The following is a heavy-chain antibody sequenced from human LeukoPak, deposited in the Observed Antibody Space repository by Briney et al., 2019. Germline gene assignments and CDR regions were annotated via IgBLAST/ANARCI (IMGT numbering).Heavy chain of an antibody. Sequence: GGSLRLSCAASGFTFSSYGMHWVRQAPGKGLEWVAVISYDGSNKYYADSVKGRFTISRDNSKNTLYLQMNSLRAEDTAVYYCAKGWIDSTVDYWGQGTLVTVSS. CDR3: AKGWIDSTVDY. J-gene: IGHJ4*02. V-gene: IGHV3-30*18. D-gene: IGHD5-12*01. CDR2: ISYDGSNK. CDR1: GFTFSSYG.